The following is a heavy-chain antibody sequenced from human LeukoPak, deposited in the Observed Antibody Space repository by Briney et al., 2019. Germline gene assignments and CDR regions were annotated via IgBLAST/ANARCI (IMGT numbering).Heavy chain of an antibody. J-gene: IGHJ3*02. V-gene: IGHV3-21*01. CDR2: ISSSSSYI. CDR3: ARIGRDAFDI. CDR1: GFTFSSYS. Sequence: GGSLRLSYAASGFTFSSYSMNWVRQAPGKGLEWVSSISSSSSYIYYADSVKGRFTISRDNAKNSLYLQMNSLRAEDTAVYYCARIGRDAFDIWGQGTMVTVSS.